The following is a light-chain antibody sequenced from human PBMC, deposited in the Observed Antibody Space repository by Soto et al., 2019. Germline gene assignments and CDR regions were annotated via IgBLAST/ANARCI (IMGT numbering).Light chain of an antibody. CDR2: AAS. Sequence: DIQMTQSPSSVSASVGDRVTITCRASQGIAGWLAWYQQKPGKAPRLLIYAASILQSGVPSRFSGSGSGTEFSLPISSLQPEDFATYYSQQATSFPRTFGQGTKVEIK. J-gene: IGKJ1*01. V-gene: IGKV1-12*01. CDR3: QQATSFPRT. CDR1: QGIAGW.